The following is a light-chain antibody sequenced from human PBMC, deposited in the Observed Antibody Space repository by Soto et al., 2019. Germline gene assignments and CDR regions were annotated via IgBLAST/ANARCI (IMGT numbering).Light chain of an antibody. Sequence: AIQLTQSPSSLSASVGDRVTITCRASQGISSALAWYQQKPGKAPKLLIYDSSSLESGVPSRFSGSGSGTDFTLTISSLQPEDFATYYCQQFNSYPITFGQGTRLEIK. V-gene: IGKV1-13*02. CDR2: DSS. CDR3: QQFNSYPIT. J-gene: IGKJ5*01. CDR1: QGISSA.